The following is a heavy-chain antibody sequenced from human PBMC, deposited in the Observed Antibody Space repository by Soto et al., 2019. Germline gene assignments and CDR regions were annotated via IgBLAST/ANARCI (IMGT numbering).Heavy chain of an antibody. V-gene: IGHV4-4*02. J-gene: IGHJ4*02. D-gene: IGHD6-19*01. CDR3: ARDRGYGSGALDY. CDR2: VYQSGSP. CDR1: GDSISSSNW. Sequence: QVQLQESGPGLVKPSGTLSLTCVVSGDSISSSNWWTWVRQPPGKGLEWIGEVYQSGSPNYNPSLKSRLTISVDKSNNQFSLKLNPVTAADTAVYYCARDRGYGSGALDYWGQGTLVTVSS.